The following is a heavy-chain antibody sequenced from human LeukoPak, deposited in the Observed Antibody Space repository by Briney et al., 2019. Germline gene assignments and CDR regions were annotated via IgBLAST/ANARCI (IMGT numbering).Heavy chain of an antibody. CDR3: ATTPLGLITMVRGNFDH. CDR2: FDPEDGET. CDR1: GYTLTELS. J-gene: IGHJ4*02. Sequence: ASVKVSCKVSGYTLTELSMHWVRQAPGKGLEWMGGFDPEDGETIYAQKFQGRVTMTEDTSTDTAYMELSSLRSEDTAVYYCATTPLGLITMVRGNFDHWGQGTLVTVSS. V-gene: IGHV1-24*01. D-gene: IGHD3-10*01.